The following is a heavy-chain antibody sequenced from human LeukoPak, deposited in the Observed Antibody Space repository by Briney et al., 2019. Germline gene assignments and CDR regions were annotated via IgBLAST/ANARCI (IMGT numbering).Heavy chain of an antibody. D-gene: IGHD4-17*01. CDR3: ARADTVTTLDFDY. V-gene: IGHV4-30-2*01. CDR2: IYHSGST. J-gene: IGHJ4*02. Sequence: SETLSLTCTVSGGSISSGGSSWSWIRQPPGKGLGWMGYIYHSGSTYYNPSLKSRVTISVDRSKNQFSLKLSSVTAADTAVYYCARADTVTTLDFDYWGQGTLVTVSS. CDR1: GGSISSGGSS.